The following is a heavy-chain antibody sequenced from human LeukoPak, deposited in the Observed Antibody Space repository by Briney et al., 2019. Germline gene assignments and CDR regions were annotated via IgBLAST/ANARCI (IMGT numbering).Heavy chain of an antibody. CDR1: GGTFSSYA. D-gene: IGHD2-2*02. V-gene: IGHV1-69*05. CDR3: ARDAEHCSSTSCYRGNFDY. Sequence: ASVKVSCKASGGTFSSYATSWVRQAPGQGLEWMGGINPIFGTANYAQKFQGRVTITTDESTSTAYMELSSLRSEDTAVYYCARDAEHCSSTSCYRGNFDYWGQGTLVTVSS. CDR2: INPIFGTA. J-gene: IGHJ4*02.